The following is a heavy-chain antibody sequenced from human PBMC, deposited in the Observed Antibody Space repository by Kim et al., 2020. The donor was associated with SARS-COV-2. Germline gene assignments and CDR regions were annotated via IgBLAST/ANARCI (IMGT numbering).Heavy chain of an antibody. J-gene: IGHJ5*02. CDR1: GYTFIGYY. CDR2: INPNSGGT. D-gene: IGHD1-1*01. V-gene: IGHV1-2*02. CDR3: AREVPTGTLASGWFDP. Sequence: ASVKVSCKASGYTFIGYYMHWVRQAPGQGLEWMGWINPNSGGTNYAQKFQGRVTMTRDTSISTAYMELSRLRSDDTAVYYCAREVPTGTLASGWFDPWGQGTLVTVSS.